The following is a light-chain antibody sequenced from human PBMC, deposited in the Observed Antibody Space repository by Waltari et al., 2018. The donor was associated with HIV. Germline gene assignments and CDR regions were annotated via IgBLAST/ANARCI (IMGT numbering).Light chain of an antibody. CDR3: SSYISTTTL. J-gene: IGLJ1*01. CDR1: SSDIGHYKY. CDR2: EVS. Sequence: QSAPTQPASVSGSPGQSITISCTGTSSDIGHYKYVPWYQQSPGKAPKLMIYEVSNRPSGFSNRFSGSKSGNTASLTISGLQAEDEADYYCSSYISTTTLFGTGTKVTVL. V-gene: IGLV2-14*01.